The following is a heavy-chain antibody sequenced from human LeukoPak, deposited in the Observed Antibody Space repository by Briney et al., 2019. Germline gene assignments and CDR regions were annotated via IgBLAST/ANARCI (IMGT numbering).Heavy chain of an antibody. V-gene: IGHV4-31*03. J-gene: IGHJ4*02. CDR2: IYHSGRS. CDR3: ARDQVECTGGTCQSRVGLDF. Sequence: PSETLSLTCTVSGDSISNGVKYWSWIRQHPGRGLEWIGYIYHSGRSYYNPSLKSRITMSVDTSKNQFSLNLSSVTAADTAVYYCARDQVECTGGTCQSRVGLDFWGQGTLVTVSS. CDR1: GDSISNGVKY. D-gene: IGHD2-8*02.